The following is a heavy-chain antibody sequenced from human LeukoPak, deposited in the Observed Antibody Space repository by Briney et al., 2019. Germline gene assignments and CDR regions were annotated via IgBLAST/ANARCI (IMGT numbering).Heavy chain of an antibody. J-gene: IGHJ4*02. CDR3: VKWGDYDVLTGYYDPDY. Sequence: PGGSLRLSCAASGFTFSNYAMSWVRQAPGKGLEWVSAITGSGGGTYYADSVKGRFTISRENSKNTLYLQVNSLRAEATAVYYCVKWGDYDVLTGYYDPDYWGQGSLVTVSS. D-gene: IGHD3-9*01. CDR2: ITGSGGGT. V-gene: IGHV3-23*01. CDR1: GFTFSNYA.